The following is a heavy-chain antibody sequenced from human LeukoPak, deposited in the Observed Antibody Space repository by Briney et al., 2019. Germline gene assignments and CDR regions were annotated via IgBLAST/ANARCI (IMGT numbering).Heavy chain of an antibody. CDR1: GFTFSSYA. Sequence: GGSLRLSCAASGFTFSSYALSWVRQAPGKGLEWVSGISENGGTTFYADSVKGRFTITRDNSKNTLYVQMNSLRGEDTAVYYCAKDYGPKQLVFFGSWGQGTLVTVSS. D-gene: IGHD6-13*01. J-gene: IGHJ4*02. CDR2: ISENGGTT. CDR3: AKDYGPKQLVFFGS. V-gene: IGHV3-23*01.